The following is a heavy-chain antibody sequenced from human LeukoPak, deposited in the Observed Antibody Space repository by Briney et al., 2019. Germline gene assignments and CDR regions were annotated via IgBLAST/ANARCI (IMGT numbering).Heavy chain of an antibody. Sequence: GRSLRLSCAASGFTFSSYGMHWVRQAPGKGLERVAVISYDGSNKYYADSVKGRFTISRDNSKNTLYLQMNSLRAEDTAVYYCAGSSPSLGYYGMDVWGQGTTVTVSS. D-gene: IGHD6-6*01. J-gene: IGHJ6*02. V-gene: IGHV3-30*03. CDR3: AGSSPSLGYYGMDV. CDR1: GFTFSSYG. CDR2: ISYDGSNK.